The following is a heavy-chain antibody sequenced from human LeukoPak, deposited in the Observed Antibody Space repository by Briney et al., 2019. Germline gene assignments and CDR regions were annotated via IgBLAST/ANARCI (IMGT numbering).Heavy chain of an antibody. CDR1: GGSFSGCY. Sequence: PSETLSLTCAVYGGSFSGCYWSWIRQPPGKGLEWIGEINHSGSTNYNPSLKSRVTISVDTSKNQFSLKLSSVTAADTAVYYCARLSSSWYIVSWFDPWGQGTLVTVSS. CDR2: INHSGST. CDR3: ARLSSSWYIVSWFDP. D-gene: IGHD6-13*01. V-gene: IGHV4-34*01. J-gene: IGHJ5*02.